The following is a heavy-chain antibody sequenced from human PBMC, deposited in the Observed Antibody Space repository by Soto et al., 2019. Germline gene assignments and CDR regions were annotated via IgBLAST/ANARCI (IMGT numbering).Heavy chain of an antibody. D-gene: IGHD4-4*01. V-gene: IGHV4-39*01. Sequence: PSXTLSLTCTVSGNSISGTSSFWAFIRQPPGKNLEWIGSVYYTGSTYYNSSLKSRVSISIDTSKNQFSLSLNSVTAADTAVYYCTRRVRSTGLLDYWGQGALVTVSS. CDR2: VYYTGST. CDR3: TRRVRSTGLLDY. J-gene: IGHJ4*02. CDR1: GNSISGTSSF.